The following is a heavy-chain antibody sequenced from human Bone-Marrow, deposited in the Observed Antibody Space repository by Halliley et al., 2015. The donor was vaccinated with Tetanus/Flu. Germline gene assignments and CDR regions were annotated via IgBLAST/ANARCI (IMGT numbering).Heavy chain of an antibody. J-gene: IGHJ4*02. D-gene: IGHD3-9*01. CDR3: TRGGGWLTGN. CDR1: GGSISGYY. CDR2: MYYSGRT. V-gene: IGHV4-59*01. Sequence: TLSLTCTISGGSISGYYWSWIRQSPDKGLEWIGHMYYSGRTNYNPSLKGRVTISADTSMNQFSLKLTSVTAADTAMYYCTRGGGWLTGNWGQGTLVTVSS.